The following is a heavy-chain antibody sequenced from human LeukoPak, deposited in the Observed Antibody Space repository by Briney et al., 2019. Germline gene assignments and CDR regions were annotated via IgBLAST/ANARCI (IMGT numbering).Heavy chain of an antibody. CDR2: IYYSGST. J-gene: IGHJ3*02. Sequence: SETLSLTCTVSGGSISSSSYYWGWIRQPPGKGLEWVGSIYYSGSTYYNPSLKSRVTISVTTSKNQFSLKLSSVTAADTAVYYCARHNPSYDFWSGLQGAFDIWGQGTMVTVSS. D-gene: IGHD3-3*01. V-gene: IGHV4-39*01. CDR3: ARHNPSYDFWSGLQGAFDI. CDR1: GGSISSSSYY.